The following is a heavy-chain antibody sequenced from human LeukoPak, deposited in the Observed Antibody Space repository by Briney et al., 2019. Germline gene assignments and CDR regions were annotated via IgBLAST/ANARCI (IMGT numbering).Heavy chain of an antibody. CDR2: INHSGST. D-gene: IGHD2-15*01. J-gene: IGHJ6*02. CDR3: ARGPLLLPYYYYGMDV. Sequence: SETLSLTRAVYGGSFSGYYWSWIRQPPGKGLEWIGEINHSGSTNYNPSLKSRVTISVDTSKNQFSLKLSSVTAADTAVYYCARGPLLLPYYYYGMDVWGQGTTVTVSS. V-gene: IGHV4-34*01. CDR1: GGSFSGYY.